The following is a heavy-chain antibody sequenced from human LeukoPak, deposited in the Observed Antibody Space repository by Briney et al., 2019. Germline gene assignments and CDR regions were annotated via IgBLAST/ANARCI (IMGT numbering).Heavy chain of an antibody. CDR1: GGSITSGDYY. CDR3: ARVKRSRAYLDY. V-gene: IGHV4-30-4*01. D-gene: IGHD2-2*01. CDR2: IYYSGST. Sequence: KTSETLSLTCTVSGGSITSGDYYWSWIRQPPGKGLEWIGYIYYSGSTDYNPSLKSRVTISVDTSKNQFSLNLSSVTAADTAVYYCARVKRSRAYLDYWSQGTLVTVSS. J-gene: IGHJ4*02.